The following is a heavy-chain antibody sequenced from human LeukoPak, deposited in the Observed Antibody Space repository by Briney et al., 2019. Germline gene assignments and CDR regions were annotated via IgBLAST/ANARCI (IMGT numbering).Heavy chain of an antibody. CDR1: GITFRTYA. V-gene: IGHV3-23*01. D-gene: IGHD3-10*01. CDR2: INGDGSST. J-gene: IGHJ4*02. Sequence: GGSLRLSCAVSGITFRTYAMSWVRQARGKGLEWVSSINGDGSSTYYADSVKGRFTISRDNSKNTLSLQMNSLRVEDTAVYYCAKWGAQAGIYRAVDCWGRGTLVTVSS. CDR3: AKWGAQAGIYRAVDC.